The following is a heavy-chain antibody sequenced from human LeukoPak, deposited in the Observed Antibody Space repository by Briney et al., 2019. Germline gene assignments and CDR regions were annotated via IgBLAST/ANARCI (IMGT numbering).Heavy chain of an antibody. Sequence: GGSLRLSCAASGFTFSSYGMHWVRQAPGKGLEWVAVIWYDGSNKYYADSVKGRFTISRDNSKNTLYLQMNSLRAEDTAVYYCARDRVSRTRYSYGLDYWGQGTLVTVAS. V-gene: IGHV3-33*01. J-gene: IGHJ4*02. CDR1: GFTFSSYG. CDR2: IWYDGSNK. CDR3: ARDRVSRTRYSYGLDY. D-gene: IGHD5-18*01.